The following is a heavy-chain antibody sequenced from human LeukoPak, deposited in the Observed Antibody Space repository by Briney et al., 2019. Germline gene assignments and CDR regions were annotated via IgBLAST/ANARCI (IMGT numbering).Heavy chain of an antibody. CDR1: GGSISSYY. J-gene: IGHJ5*02. D-gene: IGHD1-26*01. CDR3: ARIVGATSNWFDP. Sequence: SETLSLTCTVSGGSISSYYWSWIRQPPGKGLEWIGYIYYSGSTNYNPSLKSRVTISVDTSKNQFSLKLSSVTAADTAVYYCARIVGATSNWFDPWGQGTLVTVSS. CDR2: IYYSGST. V-gene: IGHV4-59*12.